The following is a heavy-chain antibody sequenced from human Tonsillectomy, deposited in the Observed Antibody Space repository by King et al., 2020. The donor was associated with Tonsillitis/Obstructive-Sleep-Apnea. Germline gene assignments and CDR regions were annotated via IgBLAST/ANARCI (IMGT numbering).Heavy chain of an antibody. CDR2: IYYSGST. J-gene: IGHJ3*02. V-gene: IGHV4-59*08. Sequence: QLQESGPGLVKPSETLSLTCTVSGGSISSYYWSWIRQPPGKGLEWIGYIYYSGSTNYNPSLKSRVTISVDTSKNQFSLKLSSVTAADTAVYYCARHTLQDVDAFDIWGQGTMVTVSS. D-gene: IGHD4-11*01. CDR3: ARHTLQDVDAFDI. CDR1: GGSISSYY.